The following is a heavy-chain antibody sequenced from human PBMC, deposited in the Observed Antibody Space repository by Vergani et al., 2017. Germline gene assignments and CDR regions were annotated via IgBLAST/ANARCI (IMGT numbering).Heavy chain of an antibody. J-gene: IGHJ6*02. CDR3: AGKRKLWYYYDGGPYYYGMDV. CDR2: IWYDGSNK. D-gene: IGHD3-22*01. CDR1: GFTFSSYG. V-gene: IGHV3-33*01. Sequence: QVQLVESGGGVVQPGRSLRLSCAASGFTFSSYGMHWVRQAPGKGREWVAGIWYDGSNKYYADSVKGRFTISRDNSKNTLYLQMNSLRAEDTAVYYCAGKRKLWYYYDGGPYYYGMDVWGQGTTVTVSS.